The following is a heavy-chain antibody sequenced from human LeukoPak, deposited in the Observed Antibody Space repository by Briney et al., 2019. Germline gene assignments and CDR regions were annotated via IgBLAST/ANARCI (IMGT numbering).Heavy chain of an antibody. CDR1: GGTFSRDT. Sequence: SVKVSCKASGGTFSRDTISWVRQAPGQGLEWMGGIIPIFGTANYAQKFQGRVTITTDESTSTAYMELSSLRSEDTAVYYCARGTNFWSGKNYYYYYMDVWGKGTTVTVSS. J-gene: IGHJ6*03. CDR2: IIPIFGTA. D-gene: IGHD3-3*01. CDR3: ARGTNFWSGKNYYYYYMDV. V-gene: IGHV1-69*05.